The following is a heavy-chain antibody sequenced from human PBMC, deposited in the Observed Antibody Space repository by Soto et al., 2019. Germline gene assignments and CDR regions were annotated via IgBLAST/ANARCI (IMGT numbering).Heavy chain of an antibody. J-gene: IGHJ6*02. D-gene: IGHD3-3*01. CDR2: ISYDGSKK. CDR3: ARDHYDLWSGLDV. Sequence: VQVVESGGGVVQPGGSLRLSCAASGFTFGNHGMHWVRQAPGKGLEWLSLISYDGSKKYYADSVRGRFTISRDNSKNTVSLQMISLRAEDTALYYCARDHYDLWSGLDVWGQGTTVTVSS. V-gene: IGHV3-30-3*01. CDR1: GFTFGNHG.